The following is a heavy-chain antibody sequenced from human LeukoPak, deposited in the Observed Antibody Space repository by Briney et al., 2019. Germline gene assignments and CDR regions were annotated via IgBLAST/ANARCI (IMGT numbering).Heavy chain of an antibody. CDR2: ISYDGSNK. Sequence: GGSLRLSCAASGFIFSNHDMNWVRQAPGKGLECVTIISYDGSNKYYADSVRGRFTISRDNSKNTLYLQMNSLRADDTAVYYCAKGPYSSSWYNAHWGQGTLVAVSS. CDR3: AKGPYSSSWYNAH. CDR1: GFIFSNHD. J-gene: IGHJ4*02. V-gene: IGHV3-30*18. D-gene: IGHD6-19*01.